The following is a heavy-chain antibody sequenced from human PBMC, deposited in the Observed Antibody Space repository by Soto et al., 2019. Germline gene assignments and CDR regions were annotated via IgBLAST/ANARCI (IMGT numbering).Heavy chain of an antibody. CDR3: ARDFCGGDCSDDYYYSAMDV. J-gene: IGHJ6*02. CDR2: IYYSGST. D-gene: IGHD2-21*02. CDR1: GGSVSSRSHY. V-gene: IGHV4-61*01. Sequence: QVQLQESGPGLVKPSETLSLTCTVSGGSVSSRSHYWSWIRQPPGKGLEWIGYIYYSGSTKYNPSLRSRVTISVDTSKNQFSLKVSSVTTADTAIYYCARDFCGGDCSDDYYYSAMDVWGQGTTVTVSS.